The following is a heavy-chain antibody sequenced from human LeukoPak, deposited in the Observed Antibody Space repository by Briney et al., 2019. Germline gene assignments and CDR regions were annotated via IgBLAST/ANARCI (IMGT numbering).Heavy chain of an antibody. CDR2: VFHTGDT. CDR3: ARHPFATPFDH. D-gene: IGHD2-15*01. V-gene: IGHV4-59*08. CDR1: GDSINSFY. J-gene: IGHJ4*02. Sequence: PSETLSPTCAVSGDSINSFYWSWIRQPPGKGLEWIGYVFHTGDTNSNPSLKSRVTVSLDTSTSQVSLRLTSVTAADTAVYYCARHPFATPFDHWGRGILVTVSS.